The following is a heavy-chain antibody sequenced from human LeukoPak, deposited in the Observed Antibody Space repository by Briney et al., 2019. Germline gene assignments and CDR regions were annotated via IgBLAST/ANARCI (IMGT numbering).Heavy chain of an antibody. CDR1: GGSISSSSYY. D-gene: IGHD5-24*01. V-gene: IGHV4-39*01. CDR2: IYYSGST. CDR3: ARQIKRWLQLDYFDY. Sequence: PSETLSLTCTVSGGSISSSSYYWGWIRQPPGKGLEWLGSIYYSGSTYYNPSLKSRVTISVDTSKNQFSLKLSSVTAADTAVYYCARQIKRWLQLDYFDYWGQGTLVTVSS. J-gene: IGHJ4*02.